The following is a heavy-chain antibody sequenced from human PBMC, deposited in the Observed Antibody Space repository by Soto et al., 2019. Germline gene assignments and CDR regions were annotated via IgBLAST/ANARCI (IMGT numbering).Heavy chain of an antibody. J-gene: IGHJ4*02. CDR1: GFTFSSYA. V-gene: IGHV3-23*01. CDR3: AKDGSWDWGFGELLPTHFDY. Sequence: PGGSLRLSCAASGFTFSSYAMSWVRQAPGKGLEWVSAISGSGGSTYYAESVKGRFTISRDNSKNTLYLQMNSLRAEDTAVYYCAKDGSWDWGFGELLPTHFDYWGQGTLVTVSS. D-gene: IGHD3-10*01. CDR2: ISGSGGST.